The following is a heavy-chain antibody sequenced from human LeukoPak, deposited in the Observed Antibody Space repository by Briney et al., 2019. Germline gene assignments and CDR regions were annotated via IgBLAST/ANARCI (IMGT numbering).Heavy chain of an antibody. Sequence: GGSLRLSCAASGLTFSNYNMNWVRPARGKGPEGVSYISSSSSTIYYADSLKRRFTISRDNAKNSLYLQMNSLRTEDTAVYYCARVLASLYNWNFACMVVWRKGTTVTVSS. CDR3: ARVLASLYNWNFACMVV. CDR1: GLTFSNYN. D-gene: IGHD1-7*01. V-gene: IGHV3-48*01. J-gene: IGHJ6*03. CDR2: ISSSSSTI.